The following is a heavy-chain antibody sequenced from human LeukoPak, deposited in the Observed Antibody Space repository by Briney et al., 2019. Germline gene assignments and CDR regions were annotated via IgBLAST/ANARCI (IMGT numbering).Heavy chain of an antibody. CDR2: IKSKTDGGTT. CDR3: ARGYSSSWQQNWFDP. V-gene: IGHV3-15*01. Sequence: PGGSLRLSCAASGFTFSNAWMSWVRQAPGKGLEWVGRIKSKTDGGTTDYAAPVKGRFTISRDDSKNTLYLQMNSLKTEDTAVYYCARGYSSSWQQNWFDPWGQGTLVTVSS. CDR1: GFTFSNAW. J-gene: IGHJ5*02. D-gene: IGHD6-13*01.